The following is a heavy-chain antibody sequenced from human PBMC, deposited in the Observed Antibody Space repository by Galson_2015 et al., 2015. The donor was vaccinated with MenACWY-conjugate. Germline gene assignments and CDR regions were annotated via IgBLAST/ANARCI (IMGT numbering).Heavy chain of an antibody. V-gene: IGHV3-11*05. Sequence: SLRLSCAASGFPFSDFYMTWIRQAPGKGPEWTSSIRKSDYTGYVDSVKGRFIISRDNSKNSVFLQMTSLRVEDTAVYYCARERHVGGAKFLDIWGRGTLVTVSS. D-gene: IGHD2-21*01. J-gene: IGHJ2*01. CDR1: GFPFSDFY. CDR3: ARERHVGGAKFLDI. CDR2: IRKSDYT.